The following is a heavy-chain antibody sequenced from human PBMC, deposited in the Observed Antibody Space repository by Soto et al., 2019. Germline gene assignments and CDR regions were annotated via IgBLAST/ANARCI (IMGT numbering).Heavy chain of an antibody. CDR2: LYTDGSRT. V-gene: IGHV3-74*01. CDR1: GFTFSSYW. CDR3: ARGAGGYYYMDV. J-gene: IGHJ6*03. Sequence: EVQLVESGGGLVQPGGSLRLSCAASGFTFSSYWMHWVRQVPGKVLVWVSRLYTDGSRTSYADSVKGRFTISRDNAKNTLYLQMNSLRAEDTAVYYCARGAGGYYYMDVWGKGTTVTVSS. D-gene: IGHD3-10*01.